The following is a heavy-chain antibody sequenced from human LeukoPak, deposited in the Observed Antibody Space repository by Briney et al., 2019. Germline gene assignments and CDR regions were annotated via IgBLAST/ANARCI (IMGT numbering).Heavy chain of an antibody. CDR2: MNPNSGNT. J-gene: IGHJ6*03. D-gene: IGHD6-19*01. CDR3: AKAVAGLDSYYYYMDV. CDR1: GYTFTSYD. V-gene: IGHV1-8*01. Sequence: GASVKVSCKASGYTFTSYDINWVRQATGQGLEWMGWMNPNSGNTGYAQKFQGRVTMTRNTSISTAYMELSSLRPEDTAVYYCAKAVAGLDSYYYYMDVWGNGTTVTVSS.